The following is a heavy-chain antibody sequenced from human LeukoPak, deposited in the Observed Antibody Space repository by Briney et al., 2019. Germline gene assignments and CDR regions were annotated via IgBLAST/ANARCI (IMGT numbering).Heavy chain of an antibody. CDR2: ITSSGDGA. V-gene: IGHV3-23*01. CDR1: GFTFSIYA. D-gene: IGHD2-2*01. Sequence: GGSLRLSCAASGFTFSIYAMSWVRQAPGKGLQWVSSITSSGDGAYYADSVKGRFTISRDNSKNTLYLRMNSLRAEDTAVYYCAKEAFAVVPAAKSDYWGQGTLVTVSP. CDR3: AKEAFAVVPAAKSDY. J-gene: IGHJ4*02.